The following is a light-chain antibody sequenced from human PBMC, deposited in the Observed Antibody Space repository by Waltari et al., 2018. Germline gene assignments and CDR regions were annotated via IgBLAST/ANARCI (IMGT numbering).Light chain of an antibody. Sequence: DSQMTQSPSTVSASVGDRVTLPCRASQTVGDWLAWYQQKPGKAPKLLIYQASTLQNGVPSRFSGSGSGSEFTLTISSLQPDDVAIYYCQQYNTFSSFGQGTRLEL. J-gene: IGKJ2*01. CDR3: QQYNTFSS. CDR1: QTVGDW. CDR2: QAS. V-gene: IGKV1-5*03.